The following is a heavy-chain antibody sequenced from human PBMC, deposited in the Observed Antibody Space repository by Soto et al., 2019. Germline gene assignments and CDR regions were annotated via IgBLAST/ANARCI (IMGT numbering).Heavy chain of an antibody. CDR2: ISYDGSNK. Sequence: GGSLRLSCAASGFTFSSYAMHWVRQAPGKGLEWVAVISYDGSNKYYADSVKGRFTISRDNSKNTLYLQMNSLRAEDTAVYYCARMYEGGNTAMVEYYYGMDVWGQGTTVTVSS. J-gene: IGHJ6*02. V-gene: IGHV3-30-3*01. D-gene: IGHD5-18*01. CDR3: ARMYEGGNTAMVEYYYGMDV. CDR1: GFTFSSYA.